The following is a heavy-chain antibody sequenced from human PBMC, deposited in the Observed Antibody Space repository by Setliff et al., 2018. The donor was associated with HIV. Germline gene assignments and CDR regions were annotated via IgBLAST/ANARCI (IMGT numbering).Heavy chain of an antibody. CDR3: ASDFMGSDAFDI. CDR2: ISSRSTTI. V-gene: IGHV3-48*01. CDR1: GFTFSSSN. Sequence: RLSCAASGFTFSSSNMNWVRQAPGKGLEWLSFISSRSTTIYYADSVKGRFTISRDNAENSLYLQMNSLRVDDTAVYYCASDFMGSDAFDIWGQGTMVTVSS. J-gene: IGHJ3*02. D-gene: IGHD3-10*01.